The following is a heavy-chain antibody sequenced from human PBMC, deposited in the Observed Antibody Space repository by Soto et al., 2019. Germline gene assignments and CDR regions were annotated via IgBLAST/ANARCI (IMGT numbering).Heavy chain of an antibody. D-gene: IGHD4-17*01. V-gene: IGHV2-5*02. J-gene: IGHJ4*02. CDR1: GFSLSTDGVG. CDR3: AHRGGGDYVFNY. Sequence: QITLKESGPTLVKPTQTLTLTCTFSGFSLSTDGVGVGWFRQPPGKALEWLALIYWDGDKRYSPSLKSRLTISKDTSKNQVVLTVTNMDPVDTATYYCAHRGGGDYVFNYWGQGTLVTVSS. CDR2: IYWDGDK.